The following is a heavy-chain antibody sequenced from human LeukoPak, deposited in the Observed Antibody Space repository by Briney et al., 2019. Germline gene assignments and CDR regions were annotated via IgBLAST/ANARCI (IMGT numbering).Heavy chain of an antibody. D-gene: IGHD1-14*01. CDR3: ATNRLPVRVWYYGMDV. J-gene: IGHJ6*02. V-gene: IGHV3-66*01. Sequence: GGSLRLSCVTSGFTFTPYEVNWPRQAPGKGLEWVSVIYSGGSTYYADSVKGRFTISRDNSKNTLYLQMNSLRAEDTAVYYCATNRLPVRVWYYGMDVWGQGTTVTVSS. CDR1: GFTFTPYE. CDR2: IYSGGST.